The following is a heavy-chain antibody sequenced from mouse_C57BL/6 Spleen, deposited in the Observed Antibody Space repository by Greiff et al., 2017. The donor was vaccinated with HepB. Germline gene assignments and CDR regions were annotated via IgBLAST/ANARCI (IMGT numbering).Heavy chain of an antibody. CDR3: ARHSGSSYRYFDV. CDR1: GFTFSSYG. J-gene: IGHJ1*03. V-gene: IGHV5-6*01. CDR2: ISSGGSYT. Sequence: EVQGVESGGDLVKPGGSLKLSCAASGFTFSSYGMSWVRQTPDKRLEWVATISSGGSYTYYPDSVKGRFTISRDNAKNTLYLQMSSLKSEDTAMYYCARHSGSSYRYFDVWGTGTTVTVSS. D-gene: IGHD1-1*01.